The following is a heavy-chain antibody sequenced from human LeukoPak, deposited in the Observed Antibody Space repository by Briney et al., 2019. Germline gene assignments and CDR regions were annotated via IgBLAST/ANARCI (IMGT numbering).Heavy chain of an antibody. CDR1: GGSISSYY. CDR2: IYYSGST. Sequence: SETLSLTSTVSGGSISSYYWSWIRQPPGKGLEWIGYIYYSGSTNYNPSLKSRVTISVDTSKNQFSLKLSSVTAADTAVYYCAGTPGSGWFDPWGQGTLVTVSS. V-gene: IGHV4-59*12. CDR3: AGTPGSGWFDP. D-gene: IGHD1-26*01. J-gene: IGHJ5*02.